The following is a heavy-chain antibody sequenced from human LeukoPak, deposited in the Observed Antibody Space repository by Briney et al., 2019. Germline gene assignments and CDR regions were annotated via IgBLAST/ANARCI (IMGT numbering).Heavy chain of an antibody. CDR1: GYTFTSYD. Sequence: ASVKVSCKASGYTFTSYDINWVRQATGQGLEWMGWMNPNSGNTGYAQKFQGRVTMTRNTSISTAYMELSSLRSEDTAVYYCAGGGYYDFWSGYYSYNWFDPWGQGTLVTVSS. CDR3: AGGGYYDFWSGYYSYNWFDP. D-gene: IGHD3-3*01. CDR2: MNPNSGNT. V-gene: IGHV1-8*01. J-gene: IGHJ5*02.